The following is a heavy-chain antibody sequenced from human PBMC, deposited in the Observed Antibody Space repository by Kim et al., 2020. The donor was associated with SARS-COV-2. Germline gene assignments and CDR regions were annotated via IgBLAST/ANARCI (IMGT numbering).Heavy chain of an antibody. CDR2: ISDSGGST. CDR3: AKTSTIAARCCFEY. CDR1: GFTFSSYA. V-gene: IGHV3-23*01. D-gene: IGHD6-6*01. Sequence: GGSLRLSCAASGFTFSSYAMNWVRQAPGKGLEWVSIISDSGGSTYYADSVKGRFTISRDNSKNTLYLQVNSLRAEDTAIYYCAKTSTIAARCCFEYWGQGTLVTVSS. J-gene: IGHJ4*02.